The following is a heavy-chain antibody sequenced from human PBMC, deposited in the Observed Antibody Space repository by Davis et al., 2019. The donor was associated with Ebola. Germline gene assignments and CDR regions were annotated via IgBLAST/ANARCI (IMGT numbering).Heavy chain of an antibody. V-gene: IGHV3-15*07. J-gene: IGHJ6*02. Sequence: GGSLRLSCAASGFTFSNAWMNWVRQAPGKVLEWVGRIKSKTDGGTTDYAAPVKGRFTISRDDSKNTLYLQMNSLRTEDTAVYYCARDRGIVVVPAAMIGYYYGMDVWGQGTTVTVSS. D-gene: IGHD2-2*01. CDR2: IKSKTDGGTT. CDR1: GFTFSNAW. CDR3: ARDRGIVVVPAAMIGYYYGMDV.